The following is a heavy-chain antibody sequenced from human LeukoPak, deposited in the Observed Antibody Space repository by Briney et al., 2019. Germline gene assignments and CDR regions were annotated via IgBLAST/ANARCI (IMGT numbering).Heavy chain of an antibody. CDR2: IIPIFGTA. D-gene: IGHD2-2*02. Sequence: GASVKVSCRASGGTFSSYAISWVRQAPGQGLEWMGGIIPIFGTANYAQKFQGRVTITADESTGTAYMELSSLRSEDTAVYYCARSAVSAIQGYCSSTSCHRRWFDPWGQGTLVTVSS. CDR3: ARSAVSAIQGYCSSTSCHRRWFDP. V-gene: IGHV1-69*13. CDR1: GGTFSSYA. J-gene: IGHJ5*02.